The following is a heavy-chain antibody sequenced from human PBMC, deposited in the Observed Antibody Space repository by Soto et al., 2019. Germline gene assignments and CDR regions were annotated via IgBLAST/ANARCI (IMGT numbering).Heavy chain of an antibody. Sequence: SETLSLTCAVSGGSISSSNCCSCCRRTPGKGLEWIGEIYHSGSTNNNPSLKSRVTISVDKSKNQFALKLSSVTAAGTAVYYCARVWGGSNGFEPWGQGTLVTVS. D-gene: IGHD3-16*01. CDR1: GGSISSSNC. J-gene: IGHJ5*02. V-gene: IGHV4-4*02. CDR3: ARVWGGSNGFEP. CDR2: IYHSGST.